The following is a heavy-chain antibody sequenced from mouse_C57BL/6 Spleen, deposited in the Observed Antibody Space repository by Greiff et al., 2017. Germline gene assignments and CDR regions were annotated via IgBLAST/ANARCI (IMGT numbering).Heavy chain of an antibody. CDR2: INPSTGGT. V-gene: IGHV1-43*01. CDR1: GYSFTGYY. Sequence: EVQRVESGPELVKPGASVKISCKASGYSFTGYYMHWVKQSSEKSLEWIGEINPSTGGTSYNQKFKGKATLTVDKSSSTAYMQLKSLTSEDSAVYYCARGDYPYAMDYWGQGTSVTVSS. J-gene: IGHJ4*01. CDR3: ARGDYPYAMDY. D-gene: IGHD1-1*02.